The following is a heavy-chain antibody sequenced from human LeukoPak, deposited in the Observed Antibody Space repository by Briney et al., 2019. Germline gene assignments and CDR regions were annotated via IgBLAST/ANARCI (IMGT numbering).Heavy chain of an antibody. Sequence: GRSLRLSCTASGSTFHNYALHWVRQAPGKGLEWVSGITWNNETLDYADSVKGRFIISRDNAKNSIYLQMNSLKAEDTALYYCARDWGSSGWFYFDSWGQGTLVTVSS. CDR2: ITWNNETL. V-gene: IGHV3-9*01. D-gene: IGHD6-19*01. J-gene: IGHJ4*02. CDR1: GSTFHNYA. CDR3: ARDWGSSGWFYFDS.